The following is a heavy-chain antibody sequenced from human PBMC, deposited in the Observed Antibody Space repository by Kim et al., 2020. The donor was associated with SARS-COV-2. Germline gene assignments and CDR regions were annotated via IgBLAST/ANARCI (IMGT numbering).Heavy chain of an antibody. CDR3: ARETPRLGLSQFDP. J-gene: IGHJ5*02. CDR1: GGSISSYY. Sequence: SETLSLTCTVSGGSISSYYWSWIRQPPGKGLEWIGYIYYSGSTNYNPSLKSRVTISVDTPKNQFSLKLSSVTAADTAVYYCARETPRLGLSQFDPWGQGTLVTVSS. CDR2: IYYSGST. D-gene: IGHD3-16*01. V-gene: IGHV4-59*01.